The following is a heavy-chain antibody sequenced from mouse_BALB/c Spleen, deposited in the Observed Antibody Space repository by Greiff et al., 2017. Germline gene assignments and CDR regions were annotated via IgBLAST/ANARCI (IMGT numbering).Heavy chain of an antibody. Sequence: VQRVESGPGLVAPSQSLSITCTVSGFSLTGYGVNWVRQPPGKGLEWLGMIWGDGSTDYNSALKSRLSISKDNSKSQVFLKMNSLQTDDTARYYCAREGVMTPFDYWGQGTTLTVSS. CDR2: IWGDGST. D-gene: IGHD2-2*01. CDR3: AREGVMTPFDY. V-gene: IGHV2-6-7*01. CDR1: GFSLTGYG. J-gene: IGHJ2*01.